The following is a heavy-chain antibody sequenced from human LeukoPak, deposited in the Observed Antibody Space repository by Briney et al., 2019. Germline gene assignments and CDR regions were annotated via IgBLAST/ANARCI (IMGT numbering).Heavy chain of an antibody. Sequence: SGGSLRLSCAASGFTFSSYGMHWVRQAPGKGLEWVAFIRYDGSNKYYADSVKGRFTISRDNSKNTLYLQMSSLRAEDTAVYYCAKDYCSSTNCYNNYHDYWGQGTLVTVSS. V-gene: IGHV3-30*02. CDR3: AKDYCSSTNCYNNYHDY. CDR1: GFTFSSYG. CDR2: IRYDGSNK. D-gene: IGHD2-2*02. J-gene: IGHJ4*02.